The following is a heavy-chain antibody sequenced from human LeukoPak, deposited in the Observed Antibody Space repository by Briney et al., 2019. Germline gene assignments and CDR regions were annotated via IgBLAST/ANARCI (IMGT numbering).Heavy chain of an antibody. CDR1: GFTFSSYS. J-gene: IGHJ4*02. Sequence: GGSLRLPCAASGFTFSSYSMNWVRQAPGKGLEWVSSISSSSSYIYYADSVKGRFTISRDNAKNSLYLQMNSLRAEDTAVYYCARAAVAGYFDYWGQGTLVTVSS. CDR3: ARAAVAGYFDY. D-gene: IGHD6-19*01. CDR2: ISSSSSYI. V-gene: IGHV3-21*01.